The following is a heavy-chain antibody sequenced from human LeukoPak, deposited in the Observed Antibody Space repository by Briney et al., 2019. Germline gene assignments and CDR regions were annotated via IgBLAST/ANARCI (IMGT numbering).Heavy chain of an antibody. CDR2: IYYSGST. J-gene: IGHJ4*02. CDR3: ARDRHGVDTAMVIPT. CDR1: GGSLSSGGYY. D-gene: IGHD5-18*01. Sequence: SETLSLTCTVSGGSLSSGGYYWSWIRQHPGKGLEWIGYIYYSGSTYYNPSLKSRVTISVDTSKNQFSLKLSSVTAADTAVYYCARDRHGVDTAMVIPTWGQGTLGTVSS. V-gene: IGHV4-31*03.